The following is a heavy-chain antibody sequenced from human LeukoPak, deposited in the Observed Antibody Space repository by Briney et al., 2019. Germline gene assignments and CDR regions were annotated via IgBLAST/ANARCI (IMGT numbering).Heavy chain of an antibody. D-gene: IGHD3-16*01. Sequence: GGSLRLSCAASAFTVSSNYMSWVRQAPGKGLEWVSVVFSGGTTYYADSVKGRFTISRDNSKNTLYLQMNSLRAEDTAVYYCARDTPFGGYWGQGTLVTVSS. V-gene: IGHV3-53*01. CDR2: VFSGGTT. J-gene: IGHJ4*02. CDR3: ARDTPFGGY. CDR1: AFTVSSNY.